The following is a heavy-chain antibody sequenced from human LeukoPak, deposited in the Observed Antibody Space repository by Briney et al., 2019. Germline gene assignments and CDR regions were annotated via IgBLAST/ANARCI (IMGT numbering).Heavy chain of an antibody. CDR3: ASLGSGWSSAFDY. CDR2: INPNSGGT. Sequence: ASVKVSCKASGYAFTGYYMHWVRQAPGQGLQWMGWINPNSGGTNYAQKFQGRVTMTRDTSISTAYMELSRLRSDDTAVYYCASLGSGWSSAFDYWGQGTLVTVSS. CDR1: GYAFTGYY. J-gene: IGHJ4*02. V-gene: IGHV1-2*02. D-gene: IGHD6-19*01.